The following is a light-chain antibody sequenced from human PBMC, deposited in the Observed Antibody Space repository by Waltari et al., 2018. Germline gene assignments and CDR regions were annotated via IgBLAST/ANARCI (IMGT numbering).Light chain of an antibody. CDR2: DVS. V-gene: IGLV2-14*03. J-gene: IGLJ2*01. Sequence: QSALTQPASVSGSPGQSITISCTGTSRHGGGYNSVSWYQDHPGQAPKVIIYDVSDRPSGISERFSGSKSGNTASLTISGLQAEDEADYYCSSQSSDNVVLFGGGTKLTVL. CDR1: SRHGGGYNS. CDR3: SSQSSDNVVL.